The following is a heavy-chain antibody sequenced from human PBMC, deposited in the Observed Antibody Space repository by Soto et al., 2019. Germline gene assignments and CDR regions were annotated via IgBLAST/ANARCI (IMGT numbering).Heavy chain of an antibody. CDR1: GFTFDHYA. V-gene: IGHV3-9*01. Sequence: EVQLVESGGGLVQPGGSLRLSCAASGFTFDHYAMHWVRQAPGKGLEWVGGISWNSNSIGYVDSVKGRFTIARDSAKNSLYLRMNSLRIEDTALYFCAKGSGGGTIVGVDLDLWGQGALVTVSA. J-gene: IGHJ4*02. D-gene: IGHD3-3*01. CDR2: ISWNSNSI. CDR3: AKGSGGGTIVGVDLDL.